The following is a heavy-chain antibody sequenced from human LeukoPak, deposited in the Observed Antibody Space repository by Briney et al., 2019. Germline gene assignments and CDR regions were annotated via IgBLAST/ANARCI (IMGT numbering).Heavy chain of an antibody. CDR2: IKSKYDGGNT. Sequence: GGSLKLSCAASGFTFSNAWMSWVRQAPGKGLEWVGRIKSKYDGGNTDYAAPVKGRFTISRDDSKNTVYLQMNSLKSEDTALYYCTTDDGSSGNPLDDWGQGTLVTVSS. J-gene: IGHJ4*02. V-gene: IGHV3-15*01. D-gene: IGHD3-22*01. CDR1: GFTFSNAW. CDR3: TTDDGSSGNPLDD.